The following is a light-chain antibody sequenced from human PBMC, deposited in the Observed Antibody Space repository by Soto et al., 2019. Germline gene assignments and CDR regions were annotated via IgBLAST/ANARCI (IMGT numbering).Light chain of an antibody. CDR1: SSDVGGYNY. CDR3: SSYTSSSTVI. CDR2: DVR. J-gene: IGLJ2*01. Sequence: QSVLTQPASVSGSPGQSIAISCTGTSSDVGGYNYVSWYQQHPGKAPKLMIYDVRSRPSGVSNRFSGSKSGNTASLSISGLQPEDEADYYCSSYTSSSTVIFGGGTKLTVL. V-gene: IGLV2-14*01.